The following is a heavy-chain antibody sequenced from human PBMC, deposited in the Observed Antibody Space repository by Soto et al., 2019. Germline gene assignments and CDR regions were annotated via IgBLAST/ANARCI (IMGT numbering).Heavy chain of an antibody. CDR2: IYYSGST. D-gene: IGHD7-27*01. Sequence: SETLSLTCTVSGGSISSYYWSWIRQPPGKGLEWIGYIYYSGSTNYNPSLKSRVAISVDTSKNQFSLKLSSVTAADTAVYYCARDPSYLGYFDYWGQGTLVTVSS. J-gene: IGHJ4*02. CDR1: GGSISSYY. V-gene: IGHV4-59*01. CDR3: ARDPSYLGYFDY.